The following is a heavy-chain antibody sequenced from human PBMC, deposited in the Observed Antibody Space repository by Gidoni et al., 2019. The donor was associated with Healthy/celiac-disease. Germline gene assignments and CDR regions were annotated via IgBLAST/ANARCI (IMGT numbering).Heavy chain of an antibody. D-gene: IGHD2-21*02. V-gene: IGHV4-31*03. Sequence: QVQLQESGPGLVKPSQTLSLTCTVSGGSISSGGYYWNWIRQHPGKGLEWTGYINYSGSTYYNPSLKSRVTISVDTSKNKFSLKLSSVTAADTAVYYCARAGCGGDYPFDYWGQGTLVTVSS. CDR2: INYSGST. J-gene: IGHJ4*02. CDR1: GGSISSGGYY. CDR3: ARAGCGGDYPFDY.